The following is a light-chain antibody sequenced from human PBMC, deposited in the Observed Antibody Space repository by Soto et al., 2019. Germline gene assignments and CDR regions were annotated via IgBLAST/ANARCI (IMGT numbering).Light chain of an antibody. J-gene: IGKJ1*01. CDR2: DAS. V-gene: IGKV1-33*01. CDR3: QQYDNLPT. CDR1: QDVNNY. Sequence: DIKMTQSPSSLSASVGDRVTITCQASQDVNNYLNWYQQKPGKAPKLLIYDASNLETGVPSRFSGSGSGTDFTFTISSLQPEDIATYYCQQYDNLPTFGQGTKVDIK.